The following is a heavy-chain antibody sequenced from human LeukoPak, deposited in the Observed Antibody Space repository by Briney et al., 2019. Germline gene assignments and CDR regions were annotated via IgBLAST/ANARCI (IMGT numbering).Heavy chain of an antibody. V-gene: IGHV3-23*01. CDR1: GFTFSNYA. CDR3: AKSARVTGTPWVDY. CDR2: ISGGGGYT. J-gene: IGHJ4*02. D-gene: IGHD6-6*01. Sequence: GGSLRLSCAASGFTFSNYAMMWVRQAPGKGLEWVSGISGGGGYTYYADSVKGRFTISRDNSKNTLYLQMNSLRAEDTAVYYCAKSARVTGTPWVDYWGQGTLVTVSS.